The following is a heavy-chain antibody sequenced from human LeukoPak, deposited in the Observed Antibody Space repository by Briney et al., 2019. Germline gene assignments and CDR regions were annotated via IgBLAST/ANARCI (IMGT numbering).Heavy chain of an antibody. CDR2: INSDGSST. CDR1: GFTFSSYW. V-gene: IGHV3-74*01. D-gene: IGHD3-22*01. J-gene: IGHJ3*02. CDR3: ARDSDTIYYDSSGQQRPDAFDI. Sequence: GGSLRLSCAASGFTFSSYWMHWVRQAPGKGLVWVSRINSDGSSTSYADSVKGRFTISRDNAKNTLYLQMNSLRAEDTAVYYSARDSDTIYYDSSGQQRPDAFDIWGQGAMVTVSS.